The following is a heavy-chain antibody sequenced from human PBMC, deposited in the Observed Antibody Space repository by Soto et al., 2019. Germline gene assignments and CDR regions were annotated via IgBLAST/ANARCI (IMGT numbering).Heavy chain of an antibody. Sequence: QVHLVESGGGVVQPGRSLSLSCAASGFTFSSYAMHWVRQAPGKGLEWVALISYDGSNKYYADSVRGRFTTTRDNSKNTLYLHMRSLRPEDTAMYYCVNTRGLIDYWGQGTLVTVSS. V-gene: IGHV3-30-3*01. CDR3: VNTRGLIDY. CDR2: ISYDGSNK. D-gene: IGHD1-1*01. J-gene: IGHJ4*02. CDR1: GFTFSSYA.